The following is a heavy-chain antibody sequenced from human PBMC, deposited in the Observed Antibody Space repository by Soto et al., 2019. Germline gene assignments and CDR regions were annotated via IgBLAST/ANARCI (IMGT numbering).Heavy chain of an antibody. V-gene: IGHV3-33*01. CDR2: IWYDGSNK. Sequence: QVQLVESGGGVVQPGRSLRLSCAASGFTFSSYGMHWVRQAPGKGLEWVSVIWYDGSNKYSADSVKGRFTISRDKSKNTLYLQMNSLRAEDKAVYYCASYSGYDPGYCMDFWGQGTTVTVSS. CDR3: ASYSGYDPGYCMDF. CDR1: GFTFSSYG. D-gene: IGHD5-12*01. J-gene: IGHJ6*02.